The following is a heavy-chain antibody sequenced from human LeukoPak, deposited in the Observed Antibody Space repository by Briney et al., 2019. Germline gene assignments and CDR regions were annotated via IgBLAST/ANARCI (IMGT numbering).Heavy chain of an antibody. V-gene: IGHV4-39*07. J-gene: IGHJ4*02. CDR3: ARLGQLAFDY. Sequence: PSETLSLTCTVSGGSISSSFYYWGWIRQPPGEGLEWTGSIYYSGNTYYNPSLNSRVTISVDTSKNRFSLNLTSVTAADTAVYYCARLGQLAFDYWGQGTLVTVSS. D-gene: IGHD6-13*01. CDR2: IYYSGNT. CDR1: GGSISSSFYY.